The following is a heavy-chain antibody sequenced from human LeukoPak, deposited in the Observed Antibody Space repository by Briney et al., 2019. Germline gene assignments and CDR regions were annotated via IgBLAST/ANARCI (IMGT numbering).Heavy chain of an antibody. CDR3: ARGAYYYGSRTNWFDP. CDR1: GGSISSNSYY. J-gene: IGHJ5*02. Sequence: SETLSLTCAVSGGSISSNSYYWGWIRQPPGKGLEWIGSIYYSGSTYYNPSLKSRVTISVDTSKNQFSLKLSSVTAADTAVYYCARGAYYYGSRTNWFDPWGQGTLVTVSS. D-gene: IGHD3-10*01. CDR2: IYYSGST. V-gene: IGHV4-39*07.